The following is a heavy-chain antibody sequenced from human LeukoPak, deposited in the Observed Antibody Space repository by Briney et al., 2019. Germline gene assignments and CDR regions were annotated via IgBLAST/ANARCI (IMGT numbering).Heavy chain of an antibody. CDR1: GGSISSYY. J-gene: IGHJ6*02. V-gene: IGHV4-59*01. CDR2: IYYSGNT. Sequence: SETLSLTCTVSGGSISSYYWSWIRQPPGKGLEWVGYIYYSGNTNYNPSLKSRVTISVDTYKTQFSLKLSSGTAADTAVYYCARSEGRYFYYGMDVWGQGTTVIASS. CDR3: ARSEGRYFYYGMDV.